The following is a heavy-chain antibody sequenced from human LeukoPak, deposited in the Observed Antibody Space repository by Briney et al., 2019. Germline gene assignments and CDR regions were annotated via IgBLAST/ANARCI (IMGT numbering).Heavy chain of an antibody. CDR1: GGSISSNY. J-gene: IGHJ3*02. CDR2: IYYSGST. V-gene: IGHV4-59*01. Sequence: SETLSFTCTVSGGSISSNYWSWIPQPPGKGLEWFGYIYYSGSTNYNPSLNSRVTISVDTSKNQFSLKLSSVTAADTAVYYCATGSGSYLRGAFDIWGQGTMVTVSS. D-gene: IGHD1-26*01. CDR3: ATGSGSYLRGAFDI.